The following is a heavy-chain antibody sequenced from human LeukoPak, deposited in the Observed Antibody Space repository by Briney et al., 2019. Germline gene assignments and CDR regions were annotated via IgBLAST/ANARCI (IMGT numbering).Heavy chain of an antibody. CDR3: AKSEAEQFHPYFDF. CDR1: GFTFSNYA. J-gene: IGHJ4*02. Sequence: GGSLRLSCAASGFTFSNYAMTWVRQAPGKGLEWVSTISGSGGSAYYADSVKGRFTISRDNSNNTLYLQMYTLRAEDTAVYYCAKSEAEQFHPYFDFWGQGTLVTVSS. D-gene: IGHD1-26*01. CDR2: ISGSGGSA. V-gene: IGHV3-23*01.